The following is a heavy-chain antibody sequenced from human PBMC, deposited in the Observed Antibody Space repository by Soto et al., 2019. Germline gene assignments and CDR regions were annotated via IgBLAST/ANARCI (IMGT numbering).Heavy chain of an antibody. D-gene: IGHD3-3*01. Sequence: GGSLRLSCAASGFIFDDYSMYWVRQAPGKGLEWVSLLSWDGRHTYYADSVKGRFIISRDNSRNSLYLQTTSLTTADTALYYCAKARRSIFGGMDVWGQGTTVTVSS. CDR2: LSWDGRHT. J-gene: IGHJ6*02. V-gene: IGHV3-43*01. CDR3: AKARRSIFGGMDV. CDR1: GFIFDDYS.